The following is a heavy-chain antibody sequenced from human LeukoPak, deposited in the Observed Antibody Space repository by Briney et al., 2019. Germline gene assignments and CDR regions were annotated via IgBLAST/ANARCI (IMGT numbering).Heavy chain of an antibody. Sequence: SETLSLTCTVSGGSISSSSYYWGWIRQPPGKGLEWLGSIYYSGSTYYNPSLKSRVTIAVDTSKNQFSLKLSSVTAADSAVYYCARLRFGTYYDILTGYYLGWFDPRGQGTLVTVSS. CDR1: GGSISSSSYY. D-gene: IGHD3-9*01. V-gene: IGHV4-39*01. CDR3: ARLRFGTYYDILTGYYLGWFDP. CDR2: IYYSGST. J-gene: IGHJ5*02.